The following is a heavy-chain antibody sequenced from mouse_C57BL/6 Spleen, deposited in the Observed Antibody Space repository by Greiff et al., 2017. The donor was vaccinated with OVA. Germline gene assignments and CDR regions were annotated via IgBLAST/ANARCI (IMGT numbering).Heavy chain of an antibody. Sequence: EVQLQQSGPELVKPGASVKISCKASGYTLTDYYMNWVKQSHGKSLEWIGDINPNNGGTSYNQKFKGKATLTVDKSSSTAYMELRSLTSEDSAVYYCARWYYGLLDFDVWGTGTTVTVSS. CDR2: INPNNGGT. CDR1: GYTLTDYY. J-gene: IGHJ1*03. CDR3: ARWYYGLLDFDV. V-gene: IGHV1-26*01. D-gene: IGHD1-2*01.